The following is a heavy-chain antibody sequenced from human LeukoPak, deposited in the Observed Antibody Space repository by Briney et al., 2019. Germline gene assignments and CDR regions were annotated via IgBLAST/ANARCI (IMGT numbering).Heavy chain of an antibody. Sequence: PSETLSLTCTVSGGSISSSSYYWGWIRQPPGKGLEWIGSIYYSGSTYYNPSLKSRVTISVDTSKNQFSLKLSSVTAADTAVYYCAKEPGEGGSAFDYWGQGTLVTVYS. CDR2: IYYSGST. V-gene: IGHV4-39*07. CDR3: AKEPGEGGSAFDY. J-gene: IGHJ4*02. CDR1: GGSISSSSYY. D-gene: IGHD3-16*01.